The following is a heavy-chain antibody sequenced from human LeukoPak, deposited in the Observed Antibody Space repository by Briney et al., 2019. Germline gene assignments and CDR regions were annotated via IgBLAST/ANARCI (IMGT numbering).Heavy chain of an antibody. D-gene: IGHD5-18*01. V-gene: IGHV1-2*06. J-gene: IGHJ6*03. CDR3: ARDLLIEPPPNIQLWLLPSTRDYYYYYMDV. CDR2: INPNSGGT. CDR1: GYTFTGYY. Sequence: ASVKVSFKASGYTFTGYYTHWVRQAPGQGLEWVGRINPNSGGTNYAQKFQGRVTMTRDTSISTAYMELSRLRSDDTAVYYCARDLLIEPPPNIQLWLLPSTRDYYYYYMDVWGKGTTVTVSS.